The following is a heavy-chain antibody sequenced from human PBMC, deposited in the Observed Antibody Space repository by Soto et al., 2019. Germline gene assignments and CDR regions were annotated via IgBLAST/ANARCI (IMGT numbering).Heavy chain of an antibody. D-gene: IGHD6-13*01. CDR1: GFTFSSYA. CDR3: AKRTLSSSWFFDY. J-gene: IGHJ4*02. CDR2: ISSDGSNT. Sequence: QVHLVESGGGVVQPGRSLRLSCAASGFTFSSYAMHWVRQAPGQGLEWVAIISSDGSNTYYADSVKGRFTISRDNSKNTLYLQMNSLRAEDTAVYFCAKRTLSSSWFFDYWGQGTLVTVSS. V-gene: IGHV3-30*18.